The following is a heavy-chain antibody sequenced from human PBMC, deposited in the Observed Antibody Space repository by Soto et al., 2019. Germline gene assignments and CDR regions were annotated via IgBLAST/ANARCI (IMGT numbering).Heavy chain of an antibody. Sequence: EVQLLESGGGLVQPGGSLRLSCAASGFTFSSYAMSWVRQAPGKGLGWVSAISGSGGSTYYADSVKGRFTISRDNSKNTLYLQMNSLRAEDTAVYYCATDSSSHPSYYYGMDVWGQGTTVTVSS. CDR1: GFTFSSYA. CDR2: ISGSGGST. V-gene: IGHV3-23*01. J-gene: IGHJ6*02. D-gene: IGHD6-6*01. CDR3: ATDSSSHPSYYYGMDV.